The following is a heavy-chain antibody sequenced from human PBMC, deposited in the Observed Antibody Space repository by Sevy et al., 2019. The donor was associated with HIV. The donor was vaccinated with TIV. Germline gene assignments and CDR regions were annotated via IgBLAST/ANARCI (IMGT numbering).Heavy chain of an antibody. CDR1: GFSFSRHG. J-gene: IGHJ6*02. CDR2: ISNDGSDK. V-gene: IGHV3-30*18. Sequence: GGSLRLSCVAAGFSFSRHGMHWARQAPGKGLEWAAVISNDGSDKEYAESVKGRFTVSRDNSKDTVYLRMNSLRLDDTAVYYCANSRGRYEGSSWLYYYYIMDVWGQGTTVTVSS. D-gene: IGHD2-2*01. CDR3: ANSRGRYEGSSWLYYYYIMDV.